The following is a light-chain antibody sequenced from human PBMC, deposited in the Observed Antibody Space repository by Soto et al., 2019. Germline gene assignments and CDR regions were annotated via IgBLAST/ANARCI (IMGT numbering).Light chain of an antibody. CDR1: QTISSW. CDR3: QHYNSYSEA. V-gene: IGKV1-5*03. J-gene: IGKJ1*01. Sequence: DIPLTQSHPTLSGSLLYRVTIXWRASQTISSWLAWYQQKPGKAPKLLIYKASTLKSGVPSRFSGSGSGTEFTLTISSLQPDDFATYYCQHYNSYSEAFGQGTKVDIK. CDR2: KAS.